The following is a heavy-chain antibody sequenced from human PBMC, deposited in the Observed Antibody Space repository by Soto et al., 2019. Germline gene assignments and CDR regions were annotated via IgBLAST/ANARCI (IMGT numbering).Heavy chain of an antibody. V-gene: IGHV3-30*03. CDR2: LSFDASKK. Sequence: QVQLVESGGGVVQPGRSLRLSCAASGFNFSAYGMHWVRQAPGTGLELVALLSFDASKKYYADSVKGRFTISRDTSRNTLYLQMNSLRVEDTAVYYCRVGVADWGHATRVTVSS. J-gene: IGHJ4*01. D-gene: IGHD1-26*01. CDR3: RVGVAD. CDR1: GFNFSAYG.